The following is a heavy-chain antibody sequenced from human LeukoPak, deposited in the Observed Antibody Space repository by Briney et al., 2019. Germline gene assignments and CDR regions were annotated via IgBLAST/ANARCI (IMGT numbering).Heavy chain of an antibody. CDR3: ARDRTGSGSYSNH. V-gene: IGHV3-7*01. CDR2: IKEDGSAK. Sequence: PGGSLRLSCAASGFTYSSYRMSWVRQAPGKGLEWVANIKEDGSAKYSLASLNGPFTISRDNAKSSLYLQMNSLRADDTAVYYCARDRTGSGSYSNHWGQGALITVSS. D-gene: IGHD3-10*01. J-gene: IGHJ4*02. CDR1: GFTYSSYR.